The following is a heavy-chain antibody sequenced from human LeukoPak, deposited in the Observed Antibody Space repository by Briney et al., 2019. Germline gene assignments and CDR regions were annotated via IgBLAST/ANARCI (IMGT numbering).Heavy chain of an antibody. D-gene: IGHD1-26*01. Sequence: ASVKVSCKPSGHTFTSYYMHYVLQAPGQGLEAMGKLYPAGGSTIYAQSFQGGLTMTRDTSTSPVYMDLSSLRAEDPAVCYFPGAYSEIYLNWGQGTLVTVSS. CDR1: GHTFTSYY. CDR3: PGAYSEIYLN. CDR2: LYPAGGST. V-gene: IGHV1-46*01. J-gene: IGHJ4*02.